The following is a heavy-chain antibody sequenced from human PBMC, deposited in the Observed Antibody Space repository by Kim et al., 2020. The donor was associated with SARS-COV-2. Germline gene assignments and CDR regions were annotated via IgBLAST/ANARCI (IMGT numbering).Heavy chain of an antibody. CDR3: ARDARPYGSGSYSDY. CDR1: GFTFSSYG. D-gene: IGHD3-10*01. CDR2: IWYDGSNK. Sequence: LSLTCAASGFTFSSYGMHWVRQAPGKGLEWVAVIWYDGSNKYYADSVKGQFTISRDNSKNTLYLQMNSLRAEDTAVYYCARDARPYGSGSYSDYWGQGTLVTVSS. J-gene: IGHJ4*02. V-gene: IGHV3-33*01.